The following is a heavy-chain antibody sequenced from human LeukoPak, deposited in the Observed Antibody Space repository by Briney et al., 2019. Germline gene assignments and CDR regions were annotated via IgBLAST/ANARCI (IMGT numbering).Heavy chain of an antibody. J-gene: IGHJ4*02. CDR3: TTEYYGSDYY. V-gene: IGHV3-15*01. CDR2: IKSKGAGGTT. Sequence: GGSLRLSCAASGFTFSTAWMSWVRQAPGKGLEWVGHIKSKGAGGTTGYAAPVKGRFTISRDDSKSTVSLQMNSLKTEDTAVYYCTTEYYGSDYYWGQGTLVTVSS. D-gene: IGHD3-10*01. CDR1: GFTFSTAW.